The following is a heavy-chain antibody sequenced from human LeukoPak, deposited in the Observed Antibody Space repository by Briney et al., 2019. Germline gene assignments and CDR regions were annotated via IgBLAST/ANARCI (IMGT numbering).Heavy chain of an antibody. Sequence: GGSLRLSCAASGFTFSSYEMNWVRQAPGKGLEWVSYISSSGSTIYYADSVKGRFTISRDNAKNSLYLQMNSLRAEDTAVYYCARRGSSWYDKQHYGMDVWGQGTTVTVSS. V-gene: IGHV3-48*03. J-gene: IGHJ6*02. CDR2: ISSSGSTI. CDR1: GFTFSSYE. D-gene: IGHD6-13*01. CDR3: ARRGSSWYDKQHYGMDV.